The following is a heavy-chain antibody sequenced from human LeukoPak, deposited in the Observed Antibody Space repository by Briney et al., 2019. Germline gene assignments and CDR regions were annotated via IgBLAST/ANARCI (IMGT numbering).Heavy chain of an antibody. J-gene: IGHJ4*02. D-gene: IGHD3-22*01. Sequence: ASVKVSCKASGYTFTSYYMHLVRLAPGQGIEWMGIINPSGGSTSYAQKFQGRVTMTRDTSTSTVYMELSSLRSEDTAVYYCARDLQTYYYDSSGYPGSWGQGTLVTVSS. CDR1: GYTFTSYY. CDR2: INPSGGST. V-gene: IGHV1-46*01. CDR3: ARDLQTYYYDSSGYPGS.